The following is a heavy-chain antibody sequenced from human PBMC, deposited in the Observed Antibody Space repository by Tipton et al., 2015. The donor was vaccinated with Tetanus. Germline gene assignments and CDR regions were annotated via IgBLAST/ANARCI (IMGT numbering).Heavy chain of an antibody. CDR2: ITYSRTT. D-gene: IGHD2-21*01. V-gene: IGHV4-59*12. Sequence: TLSLTCTVSGGSLSTSHWAWIRQPPGKGLEWVGKITYSRTTNYNSSLKSRVAMSMDTSRNQFSLTLTSVTVADTAFYFCARVLRYSAAGGWDDAFDIWGQGTLVTVSS. CDR3: ARVLRYSAAGGWDDAFDI. CDR1: GGSLSTSH. J-gene: IGHJ3*02.